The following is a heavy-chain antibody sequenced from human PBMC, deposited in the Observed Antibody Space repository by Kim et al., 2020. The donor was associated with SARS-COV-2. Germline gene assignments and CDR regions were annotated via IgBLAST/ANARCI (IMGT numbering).Heavy chain of an antibody. D-gene: IGHD2-15*01. J-gene: IGHJ4*02. Sequence: TPSLKSRVTISIDTSKNQVSLQLSSVTAADTAVYYCARASYCGGSGLIDYWGQGTLVTVSS. V-gene: IGHV4-59*01. CDR3: ARASYCGGSGLIDY.